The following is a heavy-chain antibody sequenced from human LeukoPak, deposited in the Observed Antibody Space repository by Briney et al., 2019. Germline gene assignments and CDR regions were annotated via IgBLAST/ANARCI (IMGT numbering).Heavy chain of an antibody. J-gene: IGHJ5*02. Sequence: PSETLSLTCTVSGGSISNYYWSWIRQPPGKGLEWIGHIYYSGTTNYNPSLKSRVTISVDTSKNQFSLKLSSVTAADTAVYYCARVGAPKYCSGGSCYWFDPWGQGTLVTVSS. CDR2: IYYSGTT. CDR1: GGSISNYY. CDR3: ARVGAPKYCSGGSCYWFDP. V-gene: IGHV4-59*12. D-gene: IGHD2-15*01.